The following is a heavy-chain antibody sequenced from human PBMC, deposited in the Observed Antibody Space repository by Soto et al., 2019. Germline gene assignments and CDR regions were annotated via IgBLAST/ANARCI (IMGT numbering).Heavy chain of an antibody. V-gene: IGHV1-2*04. D-gene: IGHD2-15*01. CDR1: GYTFTSYG. Sequence: ASVKVSCKASGYTFTSYGISLVRQAPGQGLEWMGWINPNSGGTNYAQKFQGWVTMTRDTSISTAYMELSRLRSDDTAVYYCARGPPEDIVVVVAATRRAFDIWGQGTMVTVSS. J-gene: IGHJ3*02. CDR2: INPNSGGT. CDR3: ARGPPEDIVVVVAATRRAFDI.